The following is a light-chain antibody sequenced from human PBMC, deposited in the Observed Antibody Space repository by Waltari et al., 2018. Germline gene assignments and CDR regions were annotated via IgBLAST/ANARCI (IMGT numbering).Light chain of an antibody. CDR2: DVN. Sequence: QSALTQPRSVSGSPRQSVTISCTGTSSDVGNYNYVSWYQQHPGKAPKLIIYDVNKRPSGVPDRFSGSKSGNTASLTISGLQAEDEADYYCCSFSGRFPPWMSGGGTRVTVL. J-gene: IGLJ3*02. V-gene: IGLV2-11*01. CDR1: SSDVGNYNY. CDR3: CSFSGRFPPWM.